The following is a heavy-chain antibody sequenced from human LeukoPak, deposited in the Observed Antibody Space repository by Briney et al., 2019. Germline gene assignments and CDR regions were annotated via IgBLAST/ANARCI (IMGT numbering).Heavy chain of an antibody. CDR1: GFTVSSNY. V-gene: IGHV3-53*01. J-gene: IGHJ4*02. CDR3: AKGGDIVVVVAATWDY. D-gene: IGHD2-15*01. Sequence: GGSLRLSCAASGFTVSSNYMSWVRQAPGKGLEWVSVIYSGGSTYYADSVKGRFTISRDNSKNTLYLQMNSLRAEDTAVYYCAKGGDIVVVVAATWDYWGQGTLVTVSS. CDR2: IYSGGST.